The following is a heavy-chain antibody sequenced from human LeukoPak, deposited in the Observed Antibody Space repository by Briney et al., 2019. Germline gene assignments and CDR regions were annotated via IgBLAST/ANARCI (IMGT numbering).Heavy chain of an antibody. CDR1: GFTFSSYG. D-gene: IGHD3-9*01. CDR2: IQYDGSNE. V-gene: IGHV3-30*19. CDR3: ARYMEDILTGYSPGYMGV. J-gene: IGHJ6*03. Sequence: PGGSLRLSCAASGFTFSSYGMHWVRQAPGKGLEWVAYIQYDGSNEQYADSVKGRFSISRDSSKNILYLQMNSLRADDTAVYYCARYMEDILTGYSPGYMGVWGKGTTVTVSS.